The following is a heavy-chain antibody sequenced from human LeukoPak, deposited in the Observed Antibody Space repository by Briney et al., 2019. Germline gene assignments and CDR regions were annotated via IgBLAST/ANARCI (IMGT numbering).Heavy chain of an antibody. CDR1: GFTFSSYA. CDR2: IKQDGSDQ. J-gene: IGHJ3*02. Sequence: GGSLRLSCAASGFTFSSYAMSWVRQAPAKGLEWVANIKQDGSDQSYVDSVKGRFTISRDDAQNSLYLQMDSLRAEDTAVYYCARLFGSGTYPLDALDIWGQGTAVTVSS. CDR3: ARLFGSGTYPLDALDI. D-gene: IGHD3-10*01. V-gene: IGHV3-7*01.